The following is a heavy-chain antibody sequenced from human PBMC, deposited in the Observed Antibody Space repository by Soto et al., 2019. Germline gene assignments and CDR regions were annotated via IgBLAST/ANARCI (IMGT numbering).Heavy chain of an antibody. CDR3: VRDLDGSGSYYPDY. CDR2: ISAYNGNI. Sequence: QVQLVQSGAEVKKPGASVKVSCKASGYMFISYGINWVRQAPGQGLEWMGWISAYNGNIKYAQNLQGRVTMTTDTSTSTAYMEMRSLRSDDTAVYYCVRDLDGSGSYYPDYWGPGTLVTVSS. CDR1: GYMFISYG. V-gene: IGHV1-18*01. J-gene: IGHJ4*02. D-gene: IGHD3-10*01.